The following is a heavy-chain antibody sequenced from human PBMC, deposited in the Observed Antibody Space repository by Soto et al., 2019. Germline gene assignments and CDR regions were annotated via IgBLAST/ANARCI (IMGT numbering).Heavy chain of an antibody. D-gene: IGHD3-9*01. J-gene: IGHJ5*02. CDR1: GGSISSGGYY. V-gene: IGHV4-31*03. CDR3: ARAPWTGYYRHNWFDP. CDR2: IYYSGST. Sequence: SETLSLTCTVSGGSISSGGYYWSWIRQHPGKGLEWIGYIYYSGSTYYNPSLKSRVTISVDTSKNQFSLKLSSVTAADTAVYYCARAPWTGYYRHNWFDPWGQGTLVTVSS.